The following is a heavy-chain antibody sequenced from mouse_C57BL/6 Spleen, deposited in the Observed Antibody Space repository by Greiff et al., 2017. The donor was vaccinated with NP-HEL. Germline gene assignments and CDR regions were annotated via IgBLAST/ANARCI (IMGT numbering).Heavy chain of an antibody. Sequence: EVHLVESGGGLVQPGGSLKLSCAASGFTFSDYYMYWVRQTPEKRLEWVAYISNGGGSTDYPDTVKGRFTISRDNAKNTLYLQMSRLKSEDTAMYYCARQRGDGYLYYFDYWGQGTTLTVSS. CDR1: GFTFSDYY. CDR2: ISNGGGST. CDR3: ARQRGDGYLYYFDY. V-gene: IGHV5-12*01. D-gene: IGHD2-3*01. J-gene: IGHJ2*01.